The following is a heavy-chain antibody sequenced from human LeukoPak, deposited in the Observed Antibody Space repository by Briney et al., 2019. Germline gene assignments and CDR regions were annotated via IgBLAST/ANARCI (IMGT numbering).Heavy chain of an antibody. CDR2: INPNSGYT. CDR1: GYTFTGYY. V-gene: IGHV1-2*02. CDR3: AREEANTRIHFDY. Sequence: ASVKVSRKASGYTFTGYYIHWLRQAPGQGLEWMGYINPNSGYTNYAQKFQDRVTVTRDTSISTAYMELSRLRSDDTAVYYCAREEANTRIHFDYWGQGTLVTVSS. D-gene: IGHD3-22*01. J-gene: IGHJ4*02.